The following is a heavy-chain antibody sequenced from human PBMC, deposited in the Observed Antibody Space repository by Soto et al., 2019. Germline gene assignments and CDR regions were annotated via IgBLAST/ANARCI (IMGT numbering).Heavy chain of an antibody. D-gene: IGHD1-26*01. V-gene: IGHV1-8*01. Sequence: ASVKVSCKASGYTFTSYDINWVRQATGQGLEWMGWMNPNSGNTGYAQKFQGRVTMTRNTSISTAYMELSSLRSEDTAVYYCAREGVVGATDAFDIWCQGTMVTVSS. CDR2: MNPNSGNT. CDR3: AREGVVGATDAFDI. CDR1: GYTFTSYD. J-gene: IGHJ3*02.